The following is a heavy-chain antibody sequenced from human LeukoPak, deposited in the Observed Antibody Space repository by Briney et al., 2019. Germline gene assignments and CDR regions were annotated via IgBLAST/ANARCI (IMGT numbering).Heavy chain of an antibody. Sequence: SETLSLTCAVYGGSFSGYYWSWIRQPPGKGLEWIGEINHSGSTNYNPSLKSRVTMSVDTSKNQFSLKLSSVTAADTAVYYCARGRYYYGSGTFGDIWGQGTMVTVSS. D-gene: IGHD3-10*01. CDR3: ARGRYYYGSGTFGDI. CDR1: GGSFSGYY. J-gene: IGHJ3*02. CDR2: INHSGST. V-gene: IGHV4-34*01.